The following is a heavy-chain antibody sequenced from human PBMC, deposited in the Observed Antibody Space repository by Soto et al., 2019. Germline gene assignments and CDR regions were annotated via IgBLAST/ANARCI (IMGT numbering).Heavy chain of an antibody. CDR1: GFTFDDYA. Sequence: EVQLVESGGGLVQPGRSLRLSCAASGFTFDDYAMHWVRQAPGKGLEWVSGISWNSGSIGYADSVKGRFTISRDNAKNSLYLQMNSLRAEDTALYYCAKVLQLGSLPVGALDYWGQGTLVTVSS. D-gene: IGHD5-18*01. V-gene: IGHV3-9*01. CDR2: ISWNSGSI. CDR3: AKVLQLGSLPVGALDY. J-gene: IGHJ4*02.